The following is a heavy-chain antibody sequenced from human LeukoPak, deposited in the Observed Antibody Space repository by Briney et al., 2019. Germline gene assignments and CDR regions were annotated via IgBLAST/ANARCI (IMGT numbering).Heavy chain of an antibody. D-gene: IGHD3-10*01. V-gene: IGHV4-4*02. CDR3: ASITMVRGRDPFDY. CDR2: IYHSGST. J-gene: IGHJ4*02. Sequence: PSETLSLTCAVSGGSISSSNWWSWVRQPPGKGLEWIGEIYHSGSTNYNPSLKSRVTISVDKSKNQFSLKLSSVTAADTAVYYCASITMVRGRDPFDYWGQGTLVTVSS. CDR1: GGSISSSNW.